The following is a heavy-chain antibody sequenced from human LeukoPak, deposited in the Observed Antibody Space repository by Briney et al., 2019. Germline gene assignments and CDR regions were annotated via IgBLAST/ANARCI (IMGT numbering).Heavy chain of an antibody. CDR2: IYYSGRT. V-gene: IGHV4-39*01. J-gene: IGHJ4*02. CDR3: ARRAARPERYFDY. CDR1: GGSISSSSYY. D-gene: IGHD6-6*01. Sequence: SETLSLTCTVSGGSISSSSYYWGWIRQPPGKGLEWIGSIYYSGRTYYNPSLKSRVTISVDTSKNQFSLKLSSVTAADTAVYYCARRAARPERYFDYWGQGTLVTVSS.